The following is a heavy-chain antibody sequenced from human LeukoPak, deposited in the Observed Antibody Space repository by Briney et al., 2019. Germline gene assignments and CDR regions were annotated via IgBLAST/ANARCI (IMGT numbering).Heavy chain of an antibody. CDR2: INHSGST. CDR3: ASRSYSGRPRAFDI. D-gene: IGHD1-26*01. CDR1: GGSFSGYY. V-gene: IGHV4-34*01. Sequence: SETLSLTCAVYGGSFSGYYWSWIRQPPGKGLDWIGEINHSGSTNYNPSLKSRVTISVDTSKNQFSLKLSSVTAADTAVYYCASRSYSGRPRAFDIWGQGTMVTVSS. J-gene: IGHJ3*02.